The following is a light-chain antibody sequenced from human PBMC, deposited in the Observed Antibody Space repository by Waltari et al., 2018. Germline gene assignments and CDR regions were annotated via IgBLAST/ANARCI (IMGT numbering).Light chain of an antibody. Sequence: DTVMTQSPATLSVSQGEGATLFCRASQSVSTRLAWYQHIPGQAPRLLIYGASARATGIPARLSGSGSGTEFTLTISSLQSEDFAVYYCHQYNNWPWTFGQGTKVEIK. CDR2: GAS. CDR1: QSVSTR. J-gene: IGKJ1*01. CDR3: HQYNNWPWT. V-gene: IGKV3-15*01.